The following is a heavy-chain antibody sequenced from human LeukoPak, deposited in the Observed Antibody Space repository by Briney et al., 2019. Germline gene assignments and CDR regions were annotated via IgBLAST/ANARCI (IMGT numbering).Heavy chain of an antibody. CDR2: IYYSGST. CDR1: GGSISSYY. D-gene: IGHD4-11*01. J-gene: IGHJ4*02. V-gene: IGHV4-59*08. Sequence: SETLSLTCTVSGGSISSYYWSWIRQPPGKGLEWIGYIYYSGSTNYNPSLKSRVTISVDTSKNQLSLKLSSVTAADTAVYYCARLIKYSNYYFDYWGQGTLVTVSS. CDR3: ARLIKYSNYYFDY.